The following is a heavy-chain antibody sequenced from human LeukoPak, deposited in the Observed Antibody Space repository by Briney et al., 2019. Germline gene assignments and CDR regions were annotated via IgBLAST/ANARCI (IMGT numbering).Heavy chain of an antibody. CDR3: ARVGAGIQGGERIQLWLGNYYYYYYMDV. CDR2: IYYSGST. D-gene: IGHD5-18*01. J-gene: IGHJ6*03. Sequence: SETLSLTCTVSGGSISSYYWSWIRQPPGKGLEWIGYIYYSGSTNYNPSLKSRVTISVDTSKNQFSLKLSSVTAADTAVYYCARVGAGIQGGERIQLWLGNYYYYYYMDVWGKGTTVTVSS. V-gene: IGHV4-59*08. CDR1: GGSISSYY.